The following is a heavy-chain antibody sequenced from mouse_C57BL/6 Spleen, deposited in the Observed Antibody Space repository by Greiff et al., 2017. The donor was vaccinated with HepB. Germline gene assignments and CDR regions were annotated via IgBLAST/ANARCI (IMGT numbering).Heavy chain of an antibody. J-gene: IGHJ1*03. CDR1: GYAFSSYW. Sequence: QVQLQQSGAELVKPGASVKISCKASGYAFSSYWMNWVKQRPGKGLEWIGQIYPGDGDTNYNGKFKGKATLTADKSSSTAYMQLSSLTSEDSAVYFCARSGTGGYWYFDVWGTGTTVTVSS. CDR3: ARSGTGGYWYFDV. D-gene: IGHD3-3*01. V-gene: IGHV1-80*01. CDR2: IYPGDGDT.